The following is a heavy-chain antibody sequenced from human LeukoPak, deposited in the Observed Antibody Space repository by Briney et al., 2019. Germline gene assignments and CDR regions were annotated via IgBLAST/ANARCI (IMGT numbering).Heavy chain of an antibody. J-gene: IGHJ4*02. CDR3: ARGSLYYYDSSGYYYGDY. D-gene: IGHD3-22*01. CDR1: GFTFSSYA. V-gene: IGHV3-21*06. CDR2: ISSSSIYI. Sequence: GGSLRLSCAASGFTFSSYAMSWVRQAPGKGLEWVSSISSSSIYIYYADSVKGRLTISRDNAKNSLYLQMNSLRAEDTAVYYCARGSLYYYDSSGYYYGDYWGQGTLVTVSS.